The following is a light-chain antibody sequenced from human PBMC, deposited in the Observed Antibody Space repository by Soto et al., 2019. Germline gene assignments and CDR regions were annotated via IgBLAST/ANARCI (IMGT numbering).Light chain of an antibody. CDR2: EVN. V-gene: IGLV2-8*01. CDR1: SSDVGAYES. J-gene: IGLJ3*02. CDR3: SSYAGNNNVL. Sequence: QSVLTQPPSASGSPGQSVAISCTGTSSDVGAYESVSWYQHHPGKAPKLLIYEVNKRPSGGPDRFSASKSANTASLTVAGLQAEDEDDYYCSSYAGNNNVLFGGGTKVTVL.